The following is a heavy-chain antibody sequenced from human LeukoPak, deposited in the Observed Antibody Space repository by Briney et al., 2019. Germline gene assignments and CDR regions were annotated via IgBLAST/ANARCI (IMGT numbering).Heavy chain of an antibody. J-gene: IGHJ4*02. CDR3: ARRRYNWNAIDY. CDR2: ISSSGSTL. V-gene: IGHV3-11*01. D-gene: IGHD1-20*01. Sequence: GGSLRLSCAASGFTFSDYYMSWIRQAPGKGLEGVSYISSSGSTLYYADSVKGRITISRDNAKNSLYLQMNSLRAEDTAVYYCARRRYNWNAIDYWGQGTLVTVSS. CDR1: GFTFSDYY.